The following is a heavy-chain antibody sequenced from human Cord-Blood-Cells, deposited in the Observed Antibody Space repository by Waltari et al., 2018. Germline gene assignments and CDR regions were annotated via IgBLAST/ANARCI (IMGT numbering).Heavy chain of an antibody. D-gene: IGHD1-26*01. J-gene: IGHJ4*02. CDR2: IIPILGIA. CDR3: ARGGGNSGSYYFDY. Sequence: QVQLVQSGAEVKKPGSSVKVSCKASGGTFSSYAIRWVRQAPGQGLEWMGRIIPILGIANYAQKFQGRVTITADKSTSTAYMELSSLRSEDTAVYYCARGGGNSGSYYFDYWGQGTLVTVSS. V-gene: IGHV1-69*09. CDR1: GGTFSSYA.